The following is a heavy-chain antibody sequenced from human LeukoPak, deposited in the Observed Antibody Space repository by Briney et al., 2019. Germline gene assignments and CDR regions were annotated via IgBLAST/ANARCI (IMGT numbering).Heavy chain of an antibody. D-gene: IGHD2-15*01. Sequence: SETLSLTCIVSGGSISNYYWSWIRQPPGKGLEYIGYINYSGSTSYNPSLKSRVTISVDMSKNQFSLKLSSVTAADTAVYYCARGGNCSGGSCYSDRGWFDPWGQGTLVTVSS. CDR2: INYSGST. CDR1: GGSISNYY. V-gene: IGHV4-59*01. CDR3: ARGGNCSGGSCYSDRGWFDP. J-gene: IGHJ5*02.